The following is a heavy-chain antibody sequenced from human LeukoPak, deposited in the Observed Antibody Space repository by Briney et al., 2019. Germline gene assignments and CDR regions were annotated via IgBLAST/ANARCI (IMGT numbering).Heavy chain of an antibody. CDR1: GYTFTSYY. CDR3: ARDRTCMPGGYYYGMDA. D-gene: IGHD2-8*01. V-gene: IGHV1-46*01. CDR2: INPSGGST. Sequence: GASVKVSCKASGYTFTSYYMHWVRQAPGQGLEWMGIINPSGGSTSYAQKFQGRVTMTRDTSTSTVYMELSSPRSEDTAVYYCARDRTCMPGGYYYGMDAWGQGTTVTVSS. J-gene: IGHJ6*02.